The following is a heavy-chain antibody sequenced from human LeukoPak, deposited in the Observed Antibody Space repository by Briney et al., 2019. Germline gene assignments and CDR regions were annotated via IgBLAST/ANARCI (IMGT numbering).Heavy chain of an antibody. CDR1: GGSISSYY. CDR3: ARGTGANYYDSSGYIFDY. J-gene: IGHJ4*02. D-gene: IGHD3-22*01. V-gene: IGHV4-59*01. Sequence: SETLSLTCTVSGGSISSYYWSWIRQPPGKGLEWIGYIYYSGSTNYNPSLKSRVTISVDTSKNQFPLKLSSVTAADTAVYYCARGTGANYYDSSGYIFDYWGQGTLVTVSS. CDR2: IYYSGST.